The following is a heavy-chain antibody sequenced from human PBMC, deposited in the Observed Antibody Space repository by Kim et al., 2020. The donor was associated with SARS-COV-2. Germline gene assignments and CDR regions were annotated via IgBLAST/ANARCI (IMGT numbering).Heavy chain of an antibody. J-gene: IGHJ4*02. V-gene: IGHV1-18*01. Sequence: YAQKLQGRVTMTTDTSTSTAYMELRSLRSDDTAVYYCARLSPSRLNFDYWGQGTLVTVSS. CDR3: ARLSPSRLNFDY.